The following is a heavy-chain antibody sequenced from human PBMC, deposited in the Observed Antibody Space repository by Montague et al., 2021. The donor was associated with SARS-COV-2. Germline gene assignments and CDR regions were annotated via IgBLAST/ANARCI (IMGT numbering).Heavy chain of an antibody. J-gene: IGHJ6*02. Sequence: SETLSLTCTVSGGSISSYYWSWIRQPPGEGLEWIGYIYYSGSTNYNPSLKSRVTISVDTSKNQFSLKLSSVTAADTAVYYCARVSVEMATMGVYYYYGMDVWGQGTTVTVSS. CDR2: IYYSGST. D-gene: IGHD5-24*01. V-gene: IGHV4-59*12. CDR3: ARVSVEMATMGVYYYYGMDV. CDR1: GGSISSYY.